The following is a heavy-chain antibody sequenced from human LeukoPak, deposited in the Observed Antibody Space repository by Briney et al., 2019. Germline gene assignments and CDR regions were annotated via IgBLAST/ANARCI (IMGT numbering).Heavy chain of an antibody. Sequence: SETLSLTCTVSGGSISSGGYYWRWIRQHPGTGLEWIGYIYYSGSTYYNPSLQRRVTISVDTSKNQFSLKLTSVTAADTAVYYCARSTGGNFPLAYWGQGTLVTVSS. CDR3: ARSTGGNFPLAY. J-gene: IGHJ4*02. CDR2: IYYSGST. CDR1: GGSISSGGYY. D-gene: IGHD4-23*01. V-gene: IGHV4-30-4*08.